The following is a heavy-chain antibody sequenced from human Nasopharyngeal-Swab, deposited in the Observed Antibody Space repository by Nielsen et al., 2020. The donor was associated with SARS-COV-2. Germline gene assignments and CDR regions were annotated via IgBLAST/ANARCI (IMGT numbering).Heavy chain of an antibody. V-gene: IGHV1-2*06. J-gene: IGHJ4*02. CDR3: ARDDGDVPGITGSGPPGGY. CDR1: GYTFTYYY. Sequence: ASVKVSCKASGYTFTYYYMHWVRQAPGQGLEWMGRINPNSGDTKYAQKFQGRVTVTRDKSINTAYMELSSLRSDDTAMYYCARDDGDVPGITGSGPPGGYWGQGTLVTVSS. CDR2: INPNSGDT. D-gene: IGHD6-13*01.